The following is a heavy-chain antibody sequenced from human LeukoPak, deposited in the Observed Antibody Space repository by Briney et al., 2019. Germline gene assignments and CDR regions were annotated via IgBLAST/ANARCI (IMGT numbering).Heavy chain of an antibody. D-gene: IGHD6-13*01. V-gene: IGHV4-39*01. Sequence: SETLSLTCTVSGGSISSSSYYWGWIRQPPGKGLEWIGSIYYSGSTYYNPSLKSRVTISVDTSKNQFSLKLSSVTAADTAVYYCATCIAAAGTPWFDPWGQGTRVTVSS. CDR2: IYYSGST. CDR3: ATCIAAAGTPWFDP. CDR1: GGSISSSSYY. J-gene: IGHJ5*02.